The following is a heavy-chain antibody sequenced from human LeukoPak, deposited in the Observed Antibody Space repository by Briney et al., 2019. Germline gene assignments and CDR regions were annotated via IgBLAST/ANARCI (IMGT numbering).Heavy chain of an antibody. V-gene: IGHV4-61*01. CDR1: GVSVSSGCYY. Sequence: KPSETLSLTCTVSGVSVSSGCYYWSWIRQPPGKGLEWIGYIYYSGSTNYNPSLKSRVTISVDTSKNQFSLKLSSVTAADTAVYYCARDNVEMATTTWGQGTLVTVSS. D-gene: IGHD5-24*01. CDR2: IYYSGST. CDR3: ARDNVEMATTT. J-gene: IGHJ5*02.